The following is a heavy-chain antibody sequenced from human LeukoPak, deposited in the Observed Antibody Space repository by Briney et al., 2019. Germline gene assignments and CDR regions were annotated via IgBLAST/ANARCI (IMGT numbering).Heavy chain of an antibody. CDR3: AKDLTTVVTLDAFDI. CDR1: GYTFTSYY. D-gene: IGHD4-23*01. Sequence: ASVKVSCKASGYTFTSYYMHWVRQAPGQGLEWMGIINPSGGSTSYAQKFQGRVTMTRDTSTSTVYMELSSLRSEDTAVYYCAKDLTTVVTLDAFDIWGQGTMVTVSS. CDR2: INPSGGST. J-gene: IGHJ3*02. V-gene: IGHV1-46*01.